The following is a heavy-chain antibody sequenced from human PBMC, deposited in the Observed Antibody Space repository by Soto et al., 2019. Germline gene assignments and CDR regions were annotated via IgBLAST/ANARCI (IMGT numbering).Heavy chain of an antibody. J-gene: IGHJ5*02. CDR1: GGSISSYY. Sequence: SETLSLTCTVSGGSISSYYWSWIRQPPGKGLEWIGYIYYSGSTNYNPSLKSRVTISVDTSKNQFSLKLSSVTAADTAVYYCERDGDGYNLWGQGTLVTVSS. CDR3: ERDGDGYNL. D-gene: IGHD5-12*01. V-gene: IGHV4-59*01. CDR2: IYYSGST.